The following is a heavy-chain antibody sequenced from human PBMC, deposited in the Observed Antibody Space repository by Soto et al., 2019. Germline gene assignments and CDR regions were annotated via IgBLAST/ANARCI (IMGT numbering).Heavy chain of an antibody. J-gene: IGHJ6*01. V-gene: IGHV5-10-1*01. CDR3: AVDIVLRPDPQVSDF. D-gene: IGHD2-8*01. CDR2: IDPSDSYT. CDR1: GYSLTSYW. Sequence: RGESLKISCKGSGYSLTSYWISWVRQMPGKGLEWMGRIDPSDSYTNYSPSFQGHVNNSADKSISTAYLQWSSLKASETAFFYCAVDIVLRPDPQVSDFWGKGSTVLV.